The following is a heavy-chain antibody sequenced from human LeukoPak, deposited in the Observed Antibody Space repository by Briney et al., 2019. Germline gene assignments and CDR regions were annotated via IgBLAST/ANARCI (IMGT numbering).Heavy chain of an antibody. CDR1: GGSISSGSYY. CDR2: IYTSGST. D-gene: IGHD2-2*01. V-gene: IGHV4-61*02. J-gene: IGHJ6*03. Sequence: SQTLSLTCTVSGGSISSGSYYWSWIRQPAGKGLEWIGRIYTSGSTDYNPSLKSRVTISVDTSKNQFSLKLSSVTAADTAVYYCARFSVVVPAATIYYYYYYMDVWGKGTTVTVSS. CDR3: ARFSVVVPAATIYYYYYYMDV.